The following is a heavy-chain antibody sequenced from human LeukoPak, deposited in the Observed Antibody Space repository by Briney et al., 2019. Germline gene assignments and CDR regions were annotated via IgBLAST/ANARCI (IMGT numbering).Heavy chain of an antibody. D-gene: IGHD6-25*01. CDR1: GYSFTNYW. J-gene: IGHJ4*02. V-gene: IGHV5-51*01. CDR3: ARLRCSSGLYYFDY. Sequence: GESLKISCKGSGYSFTNYWIGWVRQMPGKGLDWMGIIYPGDSDTRYSPAFQGQVTISADKSVNTAYLQWSSLKASDTAMYYCARLRCSSGLYYFDYWGQGTLVTVSS. CDR2: IYPGDSDT.